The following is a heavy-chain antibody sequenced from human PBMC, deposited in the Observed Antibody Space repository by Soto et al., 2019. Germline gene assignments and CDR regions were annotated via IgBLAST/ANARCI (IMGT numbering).Heavy chain of an antibody. J-gene: IGHJ6*02. V-gene: IGHV4-39*07. CDR1: GASITSGNYY. CDR3: AREAGCSGGSCHYYYYYGMDV. CDR2: SSYTGNT. Sequence: SETLSLTCTVSGASITSGNYYWGWIRQPPGKGLQWIGSSSYTGNTYFNPSLRSRVTISFDTSKNQFSLKLSSVTAADTAVYYCAREAGCSGGSCHYYYYYGMDVWGQGTTVTVSS. D-gene: IGHD2-15*01.